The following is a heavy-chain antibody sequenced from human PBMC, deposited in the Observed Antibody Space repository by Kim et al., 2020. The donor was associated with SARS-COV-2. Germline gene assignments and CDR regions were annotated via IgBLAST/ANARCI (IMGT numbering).Heavy chain of an antibody. J-gene: IGHJ5*02. CDR2: IYHSGST. Sequence: SETLSLTCAVSGGSISSSNWWSWVRQPPGKGLEWIGEIYHSGSTNYNPSLKSRVTISVDKSKNQFSLKLSSVTAADTAVYYCARSPLTAAGMFDPWGQGTLVTVSS. CDR1: GGSISSSNW. CDR3: ARSPLTAAGMFDP. V-gene: IGHV4-4*02. D-gene: IGHD6-13*01.